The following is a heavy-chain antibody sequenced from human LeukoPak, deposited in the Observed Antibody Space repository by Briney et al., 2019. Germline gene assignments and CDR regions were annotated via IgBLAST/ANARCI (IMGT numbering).Heavy chain of an antibody. CDR1: GFSVSSNY. V-gene: IGHV3-53*01. D-gene: IGHD6-19*01. J-gene: IGHJ4*02. CDR2: IYSGSST. Sequence: GGSLRLSCAASGFSVSSNYMSWVRQAPGMGLEWVSVIYSGSSTNYADSVKGRFTISRDNSKNTLHLQMNSLRAEDTAVYYCARVRIPEYSGGRYFDYWGQGTLVTVSS. CDR3: ARVRIPEYSGGRYFDY.